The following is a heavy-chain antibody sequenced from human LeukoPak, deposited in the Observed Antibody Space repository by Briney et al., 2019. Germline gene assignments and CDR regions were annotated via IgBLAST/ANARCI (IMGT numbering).Heavy chain of an antibody. J-gene: IGHJ6*03. V-gene: IGHV4-34*01. CDR3: ARGRTGYQLLPTKKNYDYYYMDV. CDR2: INHSGST. D-gene: IGHD2-2*01. CDR1: GGSFSGYY. Sequence: PSETLSLTCAVYGGSFSGYYWTWIRQSPGKGLEGIGEINHSGSTNYNPSLKSRVTISVDTSKNQFSLKLSSVTAADTAVYHCARGRTGYQLLPTKKNYDYYYMDVWGKGTTVTVSS.